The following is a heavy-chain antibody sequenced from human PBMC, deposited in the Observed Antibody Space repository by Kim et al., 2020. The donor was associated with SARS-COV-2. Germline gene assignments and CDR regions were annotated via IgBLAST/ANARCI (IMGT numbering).Heavy chain of an antibody. Sequence: SETLSLTCAVSGGSISNYWWTWIRQPPGKGLEWIGNIYYSGTTNYIPSLKSRVTISVDLSKNQFFLNLTSVTAADTAAYHCAGFCGGGSCPDHWGQGTL. D-gene: IGHD2-15*01. CDR2: IYYSGTT. J-gene: IGHJ4*02. CDR3: AGFCGGGSCPDH. V-gene: IGHV4-59*13. CDR1: GGSISNYW.